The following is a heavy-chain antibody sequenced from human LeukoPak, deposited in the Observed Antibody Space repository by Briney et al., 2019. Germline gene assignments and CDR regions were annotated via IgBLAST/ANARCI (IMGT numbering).Heavy chain of an antibody. Sequence: GGSLRLSCAASGFTVSSNYMSWVRHAPGKGLEWVSVIYRGGNTFYADSARGRFTIPRDNSKNTLYLQMNSLRVEDTAVYYCARVQFHDYSDAFDIWGQGTMVTVSS. CDR2: IYRGGNT. V-gene: IGHV3-53*01. D-gene: IGHD2-15*01. CDR3: ARVQFHDYSDAFDI. J-gene: IGHJ3*02. CDR1: GFTVSSNY.